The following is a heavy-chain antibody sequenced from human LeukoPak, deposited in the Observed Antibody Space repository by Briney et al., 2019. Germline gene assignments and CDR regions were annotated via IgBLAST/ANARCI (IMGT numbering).Heavy chain of an antibody. CDR3: ARDPEGGACDY. V-gene: IGHV3-7*01. J-gene: IGHJ4*02. D-gene: IGHD1-26*01. CDR1: GFTFSWSW. CDR2: IKHDGSEK. Sequence: GGSLRLSCVASGFTFSWSWMSWVRQAPGKGLEWVANIKHDGSEKYYVDSVEGRFTISRDDAKNSVYLQMNSLRAEDTAIYYCARDPEGGACDYWGQGTLVTASS.